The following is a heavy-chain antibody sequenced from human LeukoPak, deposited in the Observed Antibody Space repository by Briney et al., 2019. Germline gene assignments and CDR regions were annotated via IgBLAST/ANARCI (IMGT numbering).Heavy chain of an antibody. CDR3: AKDGGSRIYYYYYYGMDV. CDR2: IRYDGSNK. V-gene: IGHV3-30*02. D-gene: IGHD2-15*01. Sequence: GGSLRLSCAASGFTFSSYGMHWVRQAPGKGLEWVAFIRYDGSNKYYADSVKGRFTISRDNSKNTLYLQMNSLRAEDTAVYYCAKDGGSRIYYYYYYGMDVWGQGTTVTVSS. J-gene: IGHJ6*02. CDR1: GFTFSSYG.